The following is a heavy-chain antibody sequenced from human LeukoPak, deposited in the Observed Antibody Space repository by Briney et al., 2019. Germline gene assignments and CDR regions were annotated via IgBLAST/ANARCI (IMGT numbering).Heavy chain of an antibody. D-gene: IGHD6-19*01. V-gene: IGHV3-23*01. CDR2: ISGSGGST. J-gene: IGHJ4*02. Sequence: GGSLRLSCAASGFTFSSYAMSWVRQAPGKGLEWVSAISGSGGSTYYADSVKGRFTTSRDNSKNTLYLQMNSLRAEDTAVYYCAKVKRYSSGWYDYWGQGTLVTVSS. CDR3: AKVKRYSSGWYDY. CDR1: GFTFSSYA.